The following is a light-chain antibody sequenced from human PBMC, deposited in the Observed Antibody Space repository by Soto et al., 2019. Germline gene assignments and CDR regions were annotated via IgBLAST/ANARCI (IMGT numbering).Light chain of an antibody. CDR3: QTWGTGDWV. CDR2: LNSDGSH. CDR1: SGHSSYA. Sequence: QPVLTQSPSASASLGASVKLTCTLSSGHSSYAIAWHQQQPEKGPRYLMKLNSDGSHSKGDGIPDRFSGSSSGAERYLTLSSLQSEDEADYYCQTWGTGDWVFGGGTKLTVL. V-gene: IGLV4-69*01. J-gene: IGLJ3*02.